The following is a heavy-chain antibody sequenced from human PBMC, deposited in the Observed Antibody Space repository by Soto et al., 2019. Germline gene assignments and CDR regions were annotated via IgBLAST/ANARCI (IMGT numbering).Heavy chain of an antibody. Sequence: EVQLVESGGGLVQPGRSLRLSCAASGFTFDDYAMHWVRQAPGKGLEWVSGISWNSGSIGYADSVKGRFTISRDNAKNSLYLQMNSLRAEDTALYYGAKRPGPYGDYDAFDIWGQGTMVTVSS. V-gene: IGHV3-9*01. J-gene: IGHJ3*02. D-gene: IGHD4-17*01. CDR2: ISWNSGSI. CDR1: GFTFDDYA. CDR3: AKRPGPYGDYDAFDI.